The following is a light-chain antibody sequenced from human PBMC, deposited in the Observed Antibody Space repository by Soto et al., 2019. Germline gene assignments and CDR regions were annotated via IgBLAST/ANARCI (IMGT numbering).Light chain of an antibody. CDR3: QQYYSYPIT. CDR1: QGISSY. Sequence: AIRMTQSPSSFSASTGDRVTITCRASQGISSYLAWYQQKPGKAPKFLIYATSTLQSGVPSRFSGSGSGTDSTLTISSLQSEDFATYYCQQYYSYPITFGQGTRLEI. V-gene: IGKV1-8*01. CDR2: ATS. J-gene: IGKJ5*01.